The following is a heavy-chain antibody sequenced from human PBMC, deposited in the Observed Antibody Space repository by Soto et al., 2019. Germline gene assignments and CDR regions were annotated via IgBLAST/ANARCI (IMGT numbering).Heavy chain of an antibody. J-gene: IGHJ6*02. CDR2: MNPNSANT. Sequence: ASVKVSCKASGYTFTNYDISWVRQATGQGLEWMGWMNPNSANTGYAQKFQGRVSMTRDTSIGTAYMELSSLRSEDTAAYYCARGEVVPAAMRYYYYYGMDVWGQGTTVTVSS. D-gene: IGHD2-2*01. CDR3: ARGEVVPAAMRYYYYYGMDV. V-gene: IGHV1-8*01. CDR1: GYTFTNYD.